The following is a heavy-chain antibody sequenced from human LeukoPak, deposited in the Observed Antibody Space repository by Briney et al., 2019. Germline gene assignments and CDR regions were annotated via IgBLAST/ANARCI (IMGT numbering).Heavy chain of an antibody. V-gene: IGHV1-69*04. D-gene: IGHD3-10*01. CDR2: IIPILGIA. J-gene: IGHJ4*02. CDR3: ARVGFGEFDGSSAFDF. Sequence: GASVKVSCKASGGTFSSYAISWVRQAPGRGLEWMGRIIPILGIANYAQKFQGRVTITADKSTSTAYMELSSLRSEDTAVYYCARVGFGEFDGSSAFDFWGQGTLVTVSS. CDR1: GGTFSSYA.